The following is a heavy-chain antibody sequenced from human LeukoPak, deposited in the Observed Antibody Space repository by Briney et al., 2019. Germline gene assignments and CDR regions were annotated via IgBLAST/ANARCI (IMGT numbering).Heavy chain of an antibody. V-gene: IGHV4-59*11. D-gene: IGHD3-9*01. CDR3: ATGADWNWFDP. J-gene: IGHJ5*02. Sequence: SETLSLTCTVSGGSFSSHFWSWLRQPPGKGLEWIGYFYKSGSTNYNPSLKSRVTMSVDTSKNHFSLKLTSVTAADTAVYYCATGADWNWFDPWGQGTLVTVSS. CDR1: GGSFSSHF. CDR2: FYKSGST.